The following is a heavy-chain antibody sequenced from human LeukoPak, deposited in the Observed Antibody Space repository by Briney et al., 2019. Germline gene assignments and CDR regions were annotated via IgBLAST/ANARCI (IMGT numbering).Heavy chain of an antibody. Sequence: GGSLRLSCAASGFTFSDYYMTWIRQAPGKGLEWVSSISSSSSYIYYADSVKGRFTISRDNAKNSLYLQMNSMRAEDTAVYYCARELKGRVYYDSSGSDDAFDIWGQGTMVTVSS. V-gene: IGHV3-11*06. J-gene: IGHJ3*02. CDR1: GFTFSDYY. CDR2: ISSSSSYI. D-gene: IGHD3-22*01. CDR3: ARELKGRVYYDSSGSDDAFDI.